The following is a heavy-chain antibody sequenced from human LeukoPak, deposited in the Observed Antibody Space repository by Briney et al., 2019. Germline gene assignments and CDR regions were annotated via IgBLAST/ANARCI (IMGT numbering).Heavy chain of an antibody. D-gene: IGHD3-9*01. CDR1: GFSFSSYA. V-gene: IGHV3-23*01. CDR3: AKASTLTGYPTNFDY. J-gene: IGHJ4*02. CDR2: ISGSGGST. Sequence: GGSLRLSCAASGFSFSSYAMSWVRQAPGKGLEWVSAISGSGGSTYYADSMKGRFTISRDNSKNTLYLQMNSLRAEDTAVYYCAKASTLTGYPTNFDYWGQGTLVTVSS.